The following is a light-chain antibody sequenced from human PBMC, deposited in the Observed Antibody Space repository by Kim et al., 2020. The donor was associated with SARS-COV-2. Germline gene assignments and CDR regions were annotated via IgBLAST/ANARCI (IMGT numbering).Light chain of an antibody. CDR2: EDN. J-gene: IGLJ3*02. Sequence: NFMLTQPHSVSESPGKTVTISCTRTGGRISSNYVQWNQQRPGSAPTTVIYEDNKRPSGVPDRFSGSIDSSSNSASLTISGLKTEDEADYYCQSYDSSIQVFGGGTKLTAL. V-gene: IGLV6-57*03. CDR1: GGRISSNY. CDR3: QSYDSSIQV.